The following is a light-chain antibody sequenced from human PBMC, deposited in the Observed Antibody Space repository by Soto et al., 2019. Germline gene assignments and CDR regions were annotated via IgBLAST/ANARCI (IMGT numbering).Light chain of an antibody. CDR1: QSVRTNY. CDR3: QQYGSSPS. CDR2: DAS. Sequence: EIVLTQSPATLSLSPGESATLSCGASQSVRTNYLAWYQQKPGLAPGXLIYDASSSATGISDRFSGSGSGTDFTLTISRLEPEDFAVDYCQQYGSSPSFGGGTKVDIK. V-gene: IGKV3D-20*01. J-gene: IGKJ4*01.